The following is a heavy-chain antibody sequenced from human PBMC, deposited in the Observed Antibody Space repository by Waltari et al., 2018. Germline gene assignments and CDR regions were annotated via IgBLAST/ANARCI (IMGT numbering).Heavy chain of an antibody. CDR1: GYSISSGYY. D-gene: IGHD5-18*01. J-gene: IGHJ4*02. CDR2: IYHSGST. V-gene: IGHV4-38-2*01. CDR3: ARGGGYSASSWGY. Sequence: QVQLQESGPGLVKPSETLSLTCAVSGYSISSGYYWGWIRQPPGKGLEWIGSIYHSGSTYDNPSLKSRVTISVDTSKNQFSLKLSSVTAADTAVYYCARGGGYSASSWGYWGQGTLVTVSS.